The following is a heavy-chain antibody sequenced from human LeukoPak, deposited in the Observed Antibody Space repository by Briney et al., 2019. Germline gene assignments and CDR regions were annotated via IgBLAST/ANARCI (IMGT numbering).Heavy chain of an antibody. D-gene: IGHD3-10*01. J-gene: IGHJ5*02. CDR3: ARGRQPHWFDP. V-gene: IGHV4-59*08. Sequence: PSETLSLTCTVSDGSISGYYWSWIRQPPGKALEWIGYIHYSGSTNYNPSLKSRVTISVDTSKNHFSLKLSSVTAADTAVYYCARGRQPHWFDPWGQGTLVTVSS. CDR2: IHYSGST. CDR1: DGSISGYY.